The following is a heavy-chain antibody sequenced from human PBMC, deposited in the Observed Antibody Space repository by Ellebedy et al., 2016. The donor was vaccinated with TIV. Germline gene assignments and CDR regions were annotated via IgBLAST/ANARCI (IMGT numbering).Heavy chain of an antibody. Sequence: MPGGSLRLSCTVPGGSMSSYYWSWIRQPAGRGLEWFGRIYSGWSTNYNQSPKSRVTMAVDRSKNQFSLKLSSVTAADTARYYCARMRDGDVFDTWGLGTMVTVSS. J-gene: IGHJ3*02. V-gene: IGHV4-4*07. CDR3: ARMRDGDVFDT. D-gene: IGHD5-24*01. CDR2: IYSGWST. CDR1: GGSMSSYY.